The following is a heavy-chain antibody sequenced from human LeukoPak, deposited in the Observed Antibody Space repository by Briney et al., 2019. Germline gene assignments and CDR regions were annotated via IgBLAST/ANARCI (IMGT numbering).Heavy chain of an antibody. CDR2: IDLSDSYT. CDR1: GYSFSSYW. J-gene: IGHJ5*02. Sequence: PGESLQISCQGSGYSFSSYWITWVRQMPGKGLEWMGRIDLSDSYTSYSPPFQGHVTISADKSISTAFLEWSSLRASDTAIYYCARHYPPGNWLDPWGQGTLVTVSS. D-gene: IGHD3-10*01. V-gene: IGHV5-10-1*01. CDR3: ARHYPPGNWLDP.